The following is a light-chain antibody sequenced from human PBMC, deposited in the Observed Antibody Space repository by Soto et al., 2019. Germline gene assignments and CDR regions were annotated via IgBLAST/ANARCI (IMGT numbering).Light chain of an antibody. J-gene: IGLJ2*01. CDR1: SSDVGRYKL. CDR3: SSYTTRSTLI. CDR2: DVT. V-gene: IGLV2-14*03. Sequence: QSALTQPASVSGSPGQSITISCTGTSSDVGRYKLVSWYQQHPGKAPKLMIYDVTNRPSGVSNRFSGSKSGNTASLTISGLQAEDEVDYYFSSYTTRSTLIVGGGTKVTVL.